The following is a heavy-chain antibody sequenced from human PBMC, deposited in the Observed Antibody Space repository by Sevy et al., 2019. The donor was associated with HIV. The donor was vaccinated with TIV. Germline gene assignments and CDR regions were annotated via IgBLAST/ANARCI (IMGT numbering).Heavy chain of an antibody. CDR1: GGSISSYY. V-gene: IGHV4-59*01. Sequence: SETLSLTCTVSGGSISSYYWSWIRQPPGKGLEWIGYIYYSGSTNYNPSLKSRVTISVDTSKNQFSLKLSSVTAADTAVYYCARDRVVPADKVYYYYGMDVWGQGTTVTVSS. J-gene: IGHJ6*02. CDR2: IYYSGST. D-gene: IGHD2-2*01. CDR3: ARDRVVPADKVYYYYGMDV.